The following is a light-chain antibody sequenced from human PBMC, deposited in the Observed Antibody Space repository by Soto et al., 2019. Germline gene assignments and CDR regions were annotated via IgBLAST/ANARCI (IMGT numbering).Light chain of an antibody. V-gene: IGLV2-14*01. CDR2: EVS. CDR1: SIVVGSYKY. J-gene: IGLJ1*01. Sequence: QSALTQPASMSGSPGQSITISCAGTSIVVGSYKYVAWYQQQSGKAPKLIINEVSYRRSGVSNRFSGSKPGNTAYLPISGLQAEDEADYYCASYTSCRAYVFGIGSKAT. CDR3: ASYTSCRAYV.